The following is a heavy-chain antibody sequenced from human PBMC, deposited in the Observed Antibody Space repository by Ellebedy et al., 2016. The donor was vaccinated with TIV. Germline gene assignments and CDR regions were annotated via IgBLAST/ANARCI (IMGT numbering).Heavy chain of an antibody. J-gene: IGHJ4*02. Sequence: MPSETLSLTCAVYGGSFSGYYWSWIRQPPGKGLEWIGEINHSGSTNYNPSLKSRVTISVDTSKNQFSLKLSSVTAADTAVYYCASSKGSSSGGIVYWGQGTLVTVSS. CDR2: INHSGST. V-gene: IGHV4-34*01. CDR3: ASSKGSSSGGIVY. D-gene: IGHD6-6*01. CDR1: GGSFSGYY.